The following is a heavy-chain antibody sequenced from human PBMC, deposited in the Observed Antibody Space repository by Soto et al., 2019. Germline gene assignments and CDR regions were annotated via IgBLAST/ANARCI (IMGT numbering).Heavy chain of an antibody. J-gene: IGHJ6*02. CDR3: ARDVGNYDFWSGYYPYYYYGMDV. Sequence: PGGSLRLSCAACGFTFNSYSMNWVRQAPGKGLEWVSSISSSSSYIYYADSVKGRFTISRDNAKNSLYLQMNSLRAEDTAVYYCARDVGNYDFWSGYYPYYYYGMDVWGQGTTVTVSS. D-gene: IGHD3-3*01. CDR1: GFTFNSYS. CDR2: ISSSSSYI. V-gene: IGHV3-21*01.